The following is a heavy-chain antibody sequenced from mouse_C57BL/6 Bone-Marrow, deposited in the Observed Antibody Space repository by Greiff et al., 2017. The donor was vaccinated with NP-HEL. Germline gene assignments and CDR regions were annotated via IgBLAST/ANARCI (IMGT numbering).Heavy chain of an antibody. J-gene: IGHJ3*01. CDR1: GYAFSSSW. CDR2: IYPGDGDT. Sequence: VQVVESGPELVKPGASVKISCKASGYAFSSSWMNWVKQRPGKGLEWIGRIYPGDGDTNYNGKFKGKATLTADKSSSTAYMQLSSLTSEDSAVYFCARSYGNYRAWFAYWGQGTLVTVSA. V-gene: IGHV1-82*01. CDR3: ARSYGNYRAWFAY. D-gene: IGHD2-1*01.